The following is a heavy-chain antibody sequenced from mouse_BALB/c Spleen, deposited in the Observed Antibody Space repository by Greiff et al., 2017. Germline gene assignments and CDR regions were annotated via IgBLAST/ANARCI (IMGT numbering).Heavy chain of an antibody. CDR2: IDPYNGGT. Sequence: SGPELVKPGASVKVSCKASGYAFTSYNMYWVKQSHGKSLEWIGYIDPYNGGTSYNQKFKGKATLTVDKSSSTAYMHLNSLTSEDSAVYYCARSGDYDGSWFAYWGQGTLVTVSA. CDR3: ARSGDYDGSWFAY. J-gene: IGHJ3*01. D-gene: IGHD2-4*01. V-gene: IGHV1S135*01. CDR1: GYAFTSYN.